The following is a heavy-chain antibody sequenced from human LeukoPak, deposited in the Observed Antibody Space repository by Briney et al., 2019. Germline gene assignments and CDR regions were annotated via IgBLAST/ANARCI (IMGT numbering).Heavy chain of an antibody. D-gene: IGHD5-24*01. CDR3: ARDRVKMATGIFDY. CDR2: INPNSGGT. V-gene: IGHV1-2*02. CDR1: GYTFTGYY. J-gene: IGHJ4*02. Sequence: ASVKVSCKASGYTFTGYYMHWVRQAPGQGLEWMGWINPNSGGTNYAQKFQGRVTMTRDTSISTAYMELSRLRSDGTAVYYCARDRVKMATGIFDYWGQGTLVTVSS.